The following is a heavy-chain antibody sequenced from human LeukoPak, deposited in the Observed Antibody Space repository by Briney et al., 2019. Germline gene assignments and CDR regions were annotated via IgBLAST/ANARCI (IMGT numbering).Heavy chain of an antibody. Sequence: GGSLRLSCAASGFTFSSYSMNWVRQAPGEGLEWVSYISSLSGTIYYADSVKGRFTISRDNAKNSLYLQMNSLRAEDTAVYYCARDLEEYCSGGSCSLFEYWGQGTLVTVSS. V-gene: IGHV3-48*01. CDR3: ARDLEEYCSGGSCSLFEY. J-gene: IGHJ4*02. CDR1: GFTFSSYS. D-gene: IGHD2-15*01. CDR2: ISSLSGTI.